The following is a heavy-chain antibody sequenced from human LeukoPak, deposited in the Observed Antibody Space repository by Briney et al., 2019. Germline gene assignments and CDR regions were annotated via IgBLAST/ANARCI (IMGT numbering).Heavy chain of an antibody. CDR2: ISSSSSYI. CDR1: GFTFSSYS. Sequence: EGSLRLSCAASGFTFSSYSMNWVRQAPGKGLEWVSSISSSSSYIYYADSVKGRFTISRDNAKNSLYLQMNSLRAEDTAVYYCARGFRLYCSSTSCYFPNLFDYWGQGTLVTVSS. J-gene: IGHJ4*02. D-gene: IGHD2-2*01. CDR3: ARGFRLYCSSTSCYFPNLFDY. V-gene: IGHV3-21*01.